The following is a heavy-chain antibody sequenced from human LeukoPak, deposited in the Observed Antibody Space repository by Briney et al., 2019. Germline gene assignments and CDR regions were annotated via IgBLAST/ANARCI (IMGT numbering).Heavy chain of an antibody. CDR2: INPNSGGT. CDR1: GYTFTGYY. CDR3: ARDLDGALDY. V-gene: IGHV1-2*02. Sequence: ASVKVSCKASGYTFTGYYMHWVRQAPGQGLEWMGWINPNSGGTNYAQKFQGRVTITRNTSISTAYMELSSLRSEDTAVYYCARDLDGALDYWGQGTLVTVSS. J-gene: IGHJ4*02. D-gene: IGHD1-26*01.